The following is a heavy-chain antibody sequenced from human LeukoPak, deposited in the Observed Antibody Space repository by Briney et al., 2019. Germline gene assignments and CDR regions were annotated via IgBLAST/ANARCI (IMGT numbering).Heavy chain of an antibody. V-gene: IGHV1-46*01. CDR3: ARDHGSKGAWFDP. D-gene: IGHD3-22*01. J-gene: IGHJ5*02. Sequence: ASVKVSCKASGYTFTSYYMHWVRQAPGQGLEWMGIINPSGGSTSYAQKFQGRVTMTRDTSTSAVYMELSSLRSEDTAVYYCARDHGSKGAWFDPWGQGTLVTVSS. CDR2: INPSGGST. CDR1: GYTFTSYY.